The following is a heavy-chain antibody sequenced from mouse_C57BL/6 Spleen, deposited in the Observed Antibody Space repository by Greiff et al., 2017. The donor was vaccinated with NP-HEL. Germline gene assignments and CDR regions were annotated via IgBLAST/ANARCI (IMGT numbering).Heavy chain of an antibody. V-gene: IGHV7-1*01. CDR2: SRYKANDYTT. J-gene: IGHJ1*03. D-gene: IGHD4-1*01. Sequence: EVMLVESGGGLVQSGRSLRLSCATSGFTFSDFYMEWVRQAPGKGLEWIAASRYKANDYTTEYSASVKGRFIVSRDTSQSILYLQMNAQRAEDTAMEYCARDLTGYFDGWGTGTTVTVSS. CDR1: GFTFSDFY. CDR3: ARDLTGYFDG.